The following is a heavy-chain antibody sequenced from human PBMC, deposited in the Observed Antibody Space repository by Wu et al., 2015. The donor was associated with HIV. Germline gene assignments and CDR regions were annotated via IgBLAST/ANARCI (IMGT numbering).Heavy chain of an antibody. CDR2: INSNRGGT. V-gene: IGHV1-2*02. D-gene: IGHD2-15*01. Sequence: QVQLLQSGAEVKEPGASVIISCRASGYTFTDYYIYWVRQAPGQGPEWMGWINSNRGGTKYAQKFQGRVTMSRDTAISTAYMELASLTSDDTAVYYCARDELFRVDDAFDMWGQGTMVIVSS. J-gene: IGHJ3*02. CDR3: ARDELFRVDDAFDM. CDR1: GYTFTDYY.